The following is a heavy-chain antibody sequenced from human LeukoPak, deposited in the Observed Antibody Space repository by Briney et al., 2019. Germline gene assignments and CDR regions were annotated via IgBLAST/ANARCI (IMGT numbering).Heavy chain of an antibody. V-gene: IGHV3-21*01. CDR3: ARYSSNVVGKRHYFDY. CDR2: ISTSSSYI. J-gene: IGHJ4*02. D-gene: IGHD1-26*01. Sequence: GGSLRLSCVASGFRFSNYGMNWVRQAPGKGLEWVSSISTSSSYIYYVDSVKGRFTISRDNAKKSLYLQMNSLRAEDTAVYYCARYSSNVVGKRHYFDYWGQGTLVTISS. CDR1: GFRFSNYG.